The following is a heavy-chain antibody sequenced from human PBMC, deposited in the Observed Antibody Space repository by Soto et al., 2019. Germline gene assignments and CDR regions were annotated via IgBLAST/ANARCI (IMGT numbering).Heavy chain of an antibody. V-gene: IGHV4-39*02. CDR3: AREPLWFGELLYLPGNYYYGMDV. Sequence: QLQLQESGPGLVKPSETLSLTCTVSGGSISSSSYYWGWIRQPPGKGLEWIGSIYYSGSTYYNPSLKSRVTITVDTSKNQFSLKLSSVTAADTAVYYCAREPLWFGELLYLPGNYYYGMDVWGQGTTVTVSS. CDR2: IYYSGST. J-gene: IGHJ6*02. CDR1: GGSISSSSYY. D-gene: IGHD3-10*01.